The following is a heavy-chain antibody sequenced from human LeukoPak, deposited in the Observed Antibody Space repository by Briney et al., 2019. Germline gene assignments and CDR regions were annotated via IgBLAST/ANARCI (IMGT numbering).Heavy chain of an antibody. Sequence: GGSLRLSCAASGFTVSSNYMIWVRQAPGKGLEWVSSISSSSSYIYYADSVKGRFTISRDNAKNSLYLQMNSLRAEDTAMYYCARVSGSRNYYFGAFDIWGQGTMVTVSS. V-gene: IGHV3-21*01. J-gene: IGHJ3*02. CDR2: ISSSSSYI. CDR1: GFTVSSNY. CDR3: ARVSGSRNYYFGAFDI. D-gene: IGHD3-10*01.